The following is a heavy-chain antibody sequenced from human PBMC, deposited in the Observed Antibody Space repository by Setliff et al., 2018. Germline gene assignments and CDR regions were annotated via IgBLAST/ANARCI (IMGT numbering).Heavy chain of an antibody. CDR1: GYTFTAYD. D-gene: IGHD2-15*01. CDR2: TIPSFGST. Sequence: SVKVSCKASGYTFTAYDIVWVRQATGQGLEWMGGTIPSFGSTNYAQKFQDRVTIITDESTSTAYMELSSLRTEDTAVYYCARSPALLGIVYLDPWGQGTRVTVSS. CDR3: ARSPALLGIVYLDP. J-gene: IGHJ5*02. V-gene: IGHV1-69*05.